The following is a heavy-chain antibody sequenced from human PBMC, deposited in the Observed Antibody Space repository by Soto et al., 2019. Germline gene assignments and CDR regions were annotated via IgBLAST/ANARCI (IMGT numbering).Heavy chain of an antibody. CDR1: GYALSGDD. J-gene: IGHJ6*03. V-gene: IGHV1-8*01. Sequence: KVDCKGVGYALSGDDIGWLRKKNGQGLEWMGWMNPNSGNTGYAQKFQGRVTMTRNTSISTAYMELSSLRSEDTAVYYCARGLRPNTIFGVVIIPYYYYYMDVWGKGTTVTVSS. CDR3: ARGLRPNTIFGVVIIPYYYYYMDV. CDR2: MNPNSGNT. D-gene: IGHD3-3*01.